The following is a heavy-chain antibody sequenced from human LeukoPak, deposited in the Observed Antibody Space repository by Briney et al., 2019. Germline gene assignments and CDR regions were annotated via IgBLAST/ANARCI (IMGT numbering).Heavy chain of an antibody. CDR1: GFTFSSYG. J-gene: IGHJ4*01. CDR2: IWYDGSNK. Sequence: SGGTLGLSCAASGFTFSSYGMHWVRQAPGKGLEWVAVIWYDGSNKYYADSVKGRFTISRDNSKNTLYLQMNSLRAEDTAVYYCAREGGGTDIWGHGTLVTVSS. CDR3: AREGGGTDI. D-gene: IGHD4-23*01. V-gene: IGHV3-33*01.